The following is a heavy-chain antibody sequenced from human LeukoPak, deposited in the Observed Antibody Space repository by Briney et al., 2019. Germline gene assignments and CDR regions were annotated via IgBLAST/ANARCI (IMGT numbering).Heavy chain of an antibody. V-gene: IGHV4-34*01. CDR3: ARLYSSRRYRSGSGFDP. D-gene: IGHD6-13*01. Sequence: SETLSLTCAVYGGSFSGYYWGWIRQPPGKGLEWIGSIYYSGSTYYNPSLKSRVTISVDTSKNQFSLKLSSVTAADTAVYYCARLYSSRRYRSGSGFDPWGQGTLVTVSS. CDR2: IYYSGST. J-gene: IGHJ5*02. CDR1: GGSFSGYY.